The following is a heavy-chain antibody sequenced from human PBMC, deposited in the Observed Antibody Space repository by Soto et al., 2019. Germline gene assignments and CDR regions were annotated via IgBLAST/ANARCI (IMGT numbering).Heavy chain of an antibody. D-gene: IGHD6-13*01. J-gene: IGHJ6*03. CDR2: ISAYNGNT. CDR1: GYTFTSYG. CDR3: AREGFAAAVPLNGYYYYMDV. V-gene: IGHV1-18*01. Sequence: ASVKVSCKASGYTFTSYGISWVRQAPGQGLEWMGWISAYNGNTNYAQKLQGRVTMTTDTSTSTAYMELRSLRSDDTAVYYCAREGFAAAVPLNGYYYYMDVWGKGTTVTVSS.